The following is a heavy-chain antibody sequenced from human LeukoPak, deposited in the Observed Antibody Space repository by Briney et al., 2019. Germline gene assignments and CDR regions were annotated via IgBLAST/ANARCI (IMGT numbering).Heavy chain of an antibody. CDR3: ARDNRWGYYYYMDV. D-gene: IGHD2/OR15-2a*01. CDR1: GGSISSGSYY. V-gene: IGHV4-61*02. J-gene: IGHJ6*03. Sequence: SETLSLTCTVSGGSISSGSYYWSWIRQPAGKGLEWIGRIYTSGSTNYNPSLKSRVTISVDTSKNQFSLKLSSVTAADTAVYYCARDNRWGYYYYMDVWGKGTTVTISS. CDR2: IYTSGST.